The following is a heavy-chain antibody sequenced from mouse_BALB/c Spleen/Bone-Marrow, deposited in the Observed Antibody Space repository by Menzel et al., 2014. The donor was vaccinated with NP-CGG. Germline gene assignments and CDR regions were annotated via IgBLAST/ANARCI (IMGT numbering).Heavy chain of an antibody. Sequence: VQRVESVAELVKPGASVKLSCRVSGYTFTNYFVYWVKQRPGQGLEWIGEINPSDDTPNFNEKFKSKATLTVDKSSSTAYMQLSSLTSEDSAVYYCTRSGYYGYGWYFDVWGAGTTVTVSS. V-gene: IGHV1S81*02. D-gene: IGHD1-2*01. J-gene: IGHJ1*01. CDR1: GYTFTNYF. CDR3: TRSGYYGYGWYFDV. CDR2: INPSDDTP.